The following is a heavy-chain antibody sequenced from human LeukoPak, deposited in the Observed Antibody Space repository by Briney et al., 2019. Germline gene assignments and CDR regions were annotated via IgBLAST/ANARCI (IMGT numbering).Heavy chain of an antibody. CDR1: GFTFSSYE. V-gene: IGHV3-48*03. J-gene: IGHJ4*02. CDR3: ASGQLWPYFDY. Sequence: GGSLRLSCAASGFTFSSYEMNWVRQAPGKGLEWVSYISSSGSTIYYADSVKGRFTISRDNAKNSLYLQMNSLRAEDTAVYYCASGQLWPYFDYWGQGTLVTVSS. D-gene: IGHD5-18*01. CDR2: ISSSGSTI.